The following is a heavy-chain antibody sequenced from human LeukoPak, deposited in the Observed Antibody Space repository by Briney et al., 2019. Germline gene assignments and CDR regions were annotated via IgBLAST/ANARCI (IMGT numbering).Heavy chain of an antibody. CDR3: AIHWGRPGYFDY. CDR1: GGSISSGDYY. CDR2: IYYSGST. V-gene: IGHV4-30-4*08. J-gene: IGHJ4*02. Sequence: SETLSLTCTVSGGSISSGDYYWSWIRQPPGKGLEWIGYIYYSGSTYYNPSLKSRVTISVDTSKNQFSLKLSSVTAADTAVYYCAIHWGRPGYFDYWGQGTLVTVSS. D-gene: IGHD7-27*01.